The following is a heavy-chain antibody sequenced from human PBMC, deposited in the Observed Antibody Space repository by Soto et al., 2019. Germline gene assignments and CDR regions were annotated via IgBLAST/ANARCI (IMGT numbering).Heavy chain of an antibody. CDR3: ARGGNYGDYEDY. CDR2: IYYSGST. J-gene: IGHJ4*02. CDR1: GGSISSGDYY. V-gene: IGHV4-30-4*01. Sequence: PSETLSLTCTVSGGSISSGDYYWSWIRQPPGKGLEWIGYIYYSGSTYYNPSLKSRVTISVDTSKNQFSLKLSSVTAADTAVYYCARGGNYGDYEDYWGQGTLVTVSS. D-gene: IGHD4-17*01.